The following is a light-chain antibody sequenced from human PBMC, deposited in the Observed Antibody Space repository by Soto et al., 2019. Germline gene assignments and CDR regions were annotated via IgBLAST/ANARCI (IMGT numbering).Light chain of an antibody. CDR3: QQYGTSPWT. CDR1: QSVNSNF. CDR2: GAS. Sequence: EIVLTQSPGTLSLSPGDRATLSCRASQSVNSNFLAWYQQKPGQAPRLLIYGASSRATGIPDTFSGSGSGTAFTLTISRLEPGDFAVYYCQQYGTSPWTFGQGTKVEIK. V-gene: IGKV3-20*01. J-gene: IGKJ1*01.